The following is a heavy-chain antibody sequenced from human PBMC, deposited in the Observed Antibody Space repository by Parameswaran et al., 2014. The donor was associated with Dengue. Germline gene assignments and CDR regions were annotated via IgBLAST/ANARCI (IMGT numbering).Heavy chain of an antibody. D-gene: IGHD3-16*02. CDR2: INHSGST. V-gene: IGHV4-34*01. J-gene: IGHJ5*02. CDR3: ARGPSDYVWGSYRWRWFDP. Sequence: RWIRQPPGKGLEWIGEINHSGSTNYNPSLKSRVTISVDTSKNQFSLKLSSVTAADTAVYYCARGPSDYVWGSYRWRWFDPWGQGTLVTVSS.